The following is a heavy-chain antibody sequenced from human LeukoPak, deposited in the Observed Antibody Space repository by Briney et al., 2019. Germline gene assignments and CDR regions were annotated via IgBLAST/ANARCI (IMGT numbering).Heavy chain of an antibody. J-gene: IGHJ6*03. CDR2: IYQSGST. Sequence: PSETLSLTCTVSGYSISSGYYWGWIRQPPGKGLEWIGSIYQSGSTYYNPSLKSRVTISVDTSKNQFSLKLSSVTAADTAVYYCARVIGGRGYCSGGSCKNYYYMDVWGKGTTVTVSS. D-gene: IGHD2-15*01. CDR3: ARVIGGRGYCSGGSCKNYYYMDV. CDR1: GYSISSGYY. V-gene: IGHV4-38-2*02.